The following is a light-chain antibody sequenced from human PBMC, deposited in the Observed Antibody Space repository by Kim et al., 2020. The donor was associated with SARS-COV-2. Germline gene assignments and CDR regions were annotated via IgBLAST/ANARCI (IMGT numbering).Light chain of an antibody. Sequence: VSPGETAPLPCRAGQSVSKDVAWYQQKPGQAPRLPNYGAATRATGIPARVSGSGSGTDVTLTISSLQSEELAVYHCQQYEDWPPWTFGQGTKVEI. CDR2: GAA. V-gene: IGKV3-15*01. CDR1: QSVSKD. J-gene: IGKJ1*01. CDR3: QQYEDWPPWT.